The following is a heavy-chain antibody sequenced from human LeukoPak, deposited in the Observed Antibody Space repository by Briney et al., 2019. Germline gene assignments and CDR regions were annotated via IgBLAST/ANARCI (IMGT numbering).Heavy chain of an antibody. J-gene: IGHJ4*02. CDR2: ISSSSSYI. D-gene: IGHD3/OR15-3a*01. V-gene: IGHV3-21*01. CDR3: ARAARTGRLGYYFDY. Sequence: GGSLRLSCAASGFTFSSYSMNWVRQAPGKGLEWVSSISSSSSYIYYADSVKGRFTISRDNAKNSLYLQMNSLRAEDTAVYYCARAARTGRLGYYFDYWGQGTLVAVSS. CDR1: GFTFSSYS.